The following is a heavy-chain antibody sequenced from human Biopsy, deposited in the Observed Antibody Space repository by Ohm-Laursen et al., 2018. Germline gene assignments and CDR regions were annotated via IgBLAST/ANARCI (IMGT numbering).Heavy chain of an antibody. J-gene: IGHJ6*02. CDR1: EFSFSRYD. V-gene: IGHV1-46*01. D-gene: IGHD5-12*01. CDR2: ISPRGGGT. Sequence: GASVTVSCQRSEFSFSRYDMHWVRQAAGRGLEWMGIISPRGGGTKDTQKFQDRLTMTRDPSTSTVHMELKSLKSEETAVYYRAIFEGYSDDKLGYEHYGMDVWGQGTTVTVSS. CDR3: AIFEGYSDDKLGYEHYGMDV.